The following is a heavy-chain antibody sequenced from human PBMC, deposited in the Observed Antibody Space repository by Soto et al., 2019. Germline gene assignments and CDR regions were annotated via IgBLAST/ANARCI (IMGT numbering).Heavy chain of an antibody. D-gene: IGHD3-3*02. CDR3: ASPKIAFYNWFDP. J-gene: IGHJ5*02. CDR1: GGSISSSSYY. V-gene: IGHV4-39*01. Sequence: QLQLQESGPGLVKPSETLSLTCTVSGGSISSSSYYWGWIRQPPGQGLEWIGSIYYSGSTYYNPSLKSRVTWSEDTSKYMFSLKLRSVTAADTAVYYCASPKIAFYNWFDPWGQGTLVTVSS. CDR2: IYYSGST.